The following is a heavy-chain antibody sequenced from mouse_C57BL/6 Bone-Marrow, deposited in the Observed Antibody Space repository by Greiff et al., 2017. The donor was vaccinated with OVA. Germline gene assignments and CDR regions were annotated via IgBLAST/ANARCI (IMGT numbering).Heavy chain of an antibody. J-gene: IGHJ3*01. V-gene: IGHV7-1*01. CDR2: SRNKANDYTT. D-gene: IGHD2-4*01. CDR1: GFTFSDFY. Sequence: EVQGVESGGGLVQSGRSLRLSCATSGFTFSDFYMEWVRQAPGKGLEWIAASRNKANDYTTEYSASVKGRFIVSRDTSQSILYLQMNALRAEDTAIYYCATSAGDYDEFAYWGQGTLVTVSA. CDR3: ATSAGDYDEFAY.